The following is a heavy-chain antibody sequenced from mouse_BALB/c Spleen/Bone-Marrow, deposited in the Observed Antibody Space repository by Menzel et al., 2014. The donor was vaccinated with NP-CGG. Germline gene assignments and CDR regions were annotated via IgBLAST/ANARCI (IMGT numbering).Heavy chain of an antibody. J-gene: IGHJ3*01. Sequence: DLVKPGASVKLSCKASGYTFTSYWINWIKQRPGQGLERRGRIAPGSGSTYYNEMFKGKATLTVDTSSSTAYIQLSSLSSEDSAVYSCARGDDYDPFAYWGQGTLVTVSA. D-gene: IGHD2-4*01. CDR1: GYTFTSYW. V-gene: IGHV1S41*01. CDR2: IAPGSGST. CDR3: ARGDDYDPFAY.